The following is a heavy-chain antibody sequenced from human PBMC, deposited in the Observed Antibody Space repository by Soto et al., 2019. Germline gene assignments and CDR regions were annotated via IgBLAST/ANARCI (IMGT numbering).Heavy chain of an antibody. CDR3: ASIYYGSGSYPNLYYYYGMDV. D-gene: IGHD3-10*01. CDR2: INPSGGST. Sequence: ASVKVSCQASRSTFTSYYMHWVRQAPGQGLEWMGIINPSGGSTSYVQKFQGRVTMTRDTSTSTVYMELSSLRSEDTAVYYCASIYYGSGSYPNLYYYYGMDVWGQGTTVTVSS. J-gene: IGHJ6*02. CDR1: RSTFTSYY. V-gene: IGHV1-46*01.